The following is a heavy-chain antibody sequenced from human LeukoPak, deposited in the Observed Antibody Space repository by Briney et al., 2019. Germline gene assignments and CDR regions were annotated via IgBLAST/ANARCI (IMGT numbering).Heavy chain of an antibody. CDR2: IYYSGST. CDR1: GGSISSFY. Sequence: SETLSLTCIVSGGSISSFYWSWIRQPPGKGLEWIGYIYYSGSTNYNPSLQSRVTISVDTSKNQFSLKLSSVTAADTAVYYCARGGRGEAANLDYWGQGTLVTVSS. J-gene: IGHJ4*02. CDR3: ARGGRGEAANLDY. V-gene: IGHV4-59*01. D-gene: IGHD2-15*01.